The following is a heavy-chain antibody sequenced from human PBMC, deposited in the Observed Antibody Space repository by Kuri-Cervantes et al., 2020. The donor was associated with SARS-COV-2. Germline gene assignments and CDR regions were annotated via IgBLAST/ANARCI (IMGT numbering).Heavy chain of an antibody. J-gene: IGHJ3*02. V-gene: IGHV3-30-3*01. CDR2: ISYDGSNK. D-gene: IGHD2-2*01. CDR3: AKDQQRRYCSSTSCYFSGFDI. Sequence: GESLKISCAASGFTFSSYAMHWVRQASGKGLEWVAVISYDGSNKYYADSVKGRFTISRDNSKNTLYLQMNSLRAEDTAVYYCAKDQQRRYCSSTSCYFSGFDIWGQGTMVTVSS. CDR1: GFTFSSYA.